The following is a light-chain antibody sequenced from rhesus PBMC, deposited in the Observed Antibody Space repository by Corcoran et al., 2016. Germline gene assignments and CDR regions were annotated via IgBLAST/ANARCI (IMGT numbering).Light chain of an antibody. V-gene: IGKV1-66*01. CDR1: QDINHY. Sequence: DIQMTQSPSSLSASVGDRVTITCRASQDINHYLSWYQQKPGKAPKPLINYASSLETGVPSRFSGSGSGTDYTLNISSLQPEDTATYYCQQYNNSPFTFGPGTKLDIK. CDR3: QQYNNSPFT. J-gene: IGKJ3*01. CDR2: YAS.